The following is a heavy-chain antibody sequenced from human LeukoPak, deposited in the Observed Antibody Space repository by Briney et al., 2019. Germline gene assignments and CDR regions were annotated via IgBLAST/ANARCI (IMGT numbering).Heavy chain of an antibody. Sequence: KPSGTLSLTCTVSGGSISSSSYYWGWIRQPPGKGLEWNGSIYYSGSTYYNPSLKSRVTISVDTSKNQFSLKLSSVTAADTAVYYCARRPGGGSYEYYFDYWGQGTLVTVSS. J-gene: IGHJ4*02. CDR1: GGSISSSSYY. CDR2: IYYSGST. CDR3: ARRPGGGSYEYYFDY. D-gene: IGHD1-26*01. V-gene: IGHV4-39*01.